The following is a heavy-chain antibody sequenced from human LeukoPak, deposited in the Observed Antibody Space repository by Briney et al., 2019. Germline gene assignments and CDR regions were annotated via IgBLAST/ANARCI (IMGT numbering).Heavy chain of an antibody. D-gene: IGHD3-16*01. V-gene: IGHV4-59*01. Sequence: SETLSLTCTVSGGSISSYYWSWIRQPPGKGLEWIAYIYYSGSTNYNPSLKSRVTISVDTSKNQFSLKLNSVTAAETAVYYCARGGGYFDYWGQGTLVTVSS. CDR2: IYYSGST. CDR1: GGSISSYY. J-gene: IGHJ4*02. CDR3: ARGGGYFDY.